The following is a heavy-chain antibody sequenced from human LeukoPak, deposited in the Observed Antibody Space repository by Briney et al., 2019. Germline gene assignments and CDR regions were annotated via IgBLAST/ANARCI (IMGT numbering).Heavy chain of an antibody. CDR3: AGPYCSGGSCYSGHFDY. J-gene: IGHJ4*02. Sequence: PGGSLRLSCAASGFTFSSYGIHWVRQAPGKGLEWVAFILYDGSNKFYADSVKGRFTISKDNSKNTLYLQMNSLRAEDTAVYYCAGPYCSGGSCYSGHFDYWGQGTLVTVSS. D-gene: IGHD2-15*01. V-gene: IGHV3-30*02. CDR2: ILYDGSNK. CDR1: GFTFSSYG.